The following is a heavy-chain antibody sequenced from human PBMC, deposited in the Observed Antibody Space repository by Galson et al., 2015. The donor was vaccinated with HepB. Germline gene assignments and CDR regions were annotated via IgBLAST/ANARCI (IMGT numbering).Heavy chain of an antibody. J-gene: IGHJ4*02. V-gene: IGHV1-18*01. Sequence: QSGAEVKKPGASVRVSCKTSGDSFDNYGITWVRQAPGQGLEWVGWITDYKGTTDYAQKFQGRVTMASDTSTRTVYMELRSLRFDDTAIYFCGTTFDFDSSGHYPIYIWGQGTLVTVSS. CDR2: ITDYKGTT. D-gene: IGHD3-3*01. CDR3: GTTFDFDSSGHYPIYI. CDR1: GDSFDNYG.